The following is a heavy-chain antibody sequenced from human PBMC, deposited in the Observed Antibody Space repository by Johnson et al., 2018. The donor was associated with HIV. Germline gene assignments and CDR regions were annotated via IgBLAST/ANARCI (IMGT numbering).Heavy chain of an antibody. CDR1: GSTFSSYG. CDR2: ISYDGRNK. J-gene: IGHJ3*02. D-gene: IGHD4-23*01. V-gene: IGHV3-30*18. CDR3: AKESETYGGNIGFEHPFDI. Sequence: QVQLVESGGGLVQPGGSLRLSCAASGSTFSSYGMHWVRQAPGKGLEWVAIISYDGRNKHYADSVKGRFTISRDNSKNTLYLQMNSLRAEDTAVYYCAKESETYGGNIGFEHPFDIWGQGTMVTVSS.